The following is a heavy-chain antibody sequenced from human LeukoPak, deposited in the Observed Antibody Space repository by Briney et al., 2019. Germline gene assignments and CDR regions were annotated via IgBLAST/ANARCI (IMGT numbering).Heavy chain of an antibody. CDR1: GYTFTDYA. D-gene: IGHD2-15*01. J-gene: IGHJ6*03. Sequence: ASVKVSCKASGYTFTDYAIHWLRQAPGQRPEWMGWMNAANGNTKYSQKFQGRITLIRDTSAATAYMELSSLRHDDLAVYYCARGRGTSGSNRDFYFYYYMDVWGKGTTVTVSS. CDR3: ARGRGTSGSNRDFYFYYYMDV. V-gene: IGHV1-3*01. CDR2: MNAANGNT.